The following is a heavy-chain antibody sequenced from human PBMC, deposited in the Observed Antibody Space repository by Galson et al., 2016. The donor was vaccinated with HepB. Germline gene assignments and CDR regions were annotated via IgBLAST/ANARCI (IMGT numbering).Heavy chain of an antibody. CDR1: GFSSEDHG. D-gene: IGHD1-26*01. J-gene: IGHJ2*01. V-gene: IGHV3-9*02. CDR2: INWNSRSL. CDR3: AKEHAGSRGWYFDL. Sequence: SLRLSCAASGFSSEDHGMHWVRQAPGKGLEWVSGINWNSRSLDYADSVRGRFTISRDNAKNSLFLQMNSLKLEDAALYYCAKEHAGSRGWYFDLWGRGTLVTVSS.